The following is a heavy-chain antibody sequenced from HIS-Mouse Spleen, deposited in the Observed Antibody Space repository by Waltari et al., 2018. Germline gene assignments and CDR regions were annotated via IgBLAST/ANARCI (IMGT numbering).Heavy chain of an antibody. D-gene: IGHD1-7*01. CDR3: ARIWRNYVSFDY. J-gene: IGHJ4*02. CDR1: GYTFTSYG. V-gene: IGHV1-18*01. CDR2: VSAYNGNT. Sequence: QVQLVQSGAEVKKPGASGKVYCKASGYTFTSYGNSWGRQAPGQGLEWMGWVSAYNGNTNYAQKLQGRVTMTTDTSTSTAYMGLRSLRSDDTAVYYCARIWRNYVSFDYWGQGTLVTVSS.